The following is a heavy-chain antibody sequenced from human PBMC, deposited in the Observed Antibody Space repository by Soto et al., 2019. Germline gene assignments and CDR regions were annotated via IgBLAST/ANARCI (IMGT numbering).Heavy chain of an antibody. Sequence: ASVKVSCKASGYTFTSYGISWVRQAPGQGLEWMGWISAYNGNTNYAQKLQGRVTMTTDTSTSTAYMELRSLRSDDTAVCYCARKDYYDSSGYRRDFDYWGQGTLVTVSS. V-gene: IGHV1-18*01. CDR1: GYTFTSYG. D-gene: IGHD3-22*01. J-gene: IGHJ4*02. CDR3: ARKDYYDSSGYRRDFDY. CDR2: ISAYNGNT.